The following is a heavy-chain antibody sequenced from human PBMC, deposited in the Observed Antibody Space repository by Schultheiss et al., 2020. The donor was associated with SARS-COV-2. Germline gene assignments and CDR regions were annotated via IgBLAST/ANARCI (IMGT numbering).Heavy chain of an antibody. J-gene: IGHJ5*02. CDR2: INHSGST. CDR3: ARVRLPRQLKNWFDP. V-gene: IGHV4-34*01. D-gene: IGHD1-1*01. Sequence: SETLSLTCAVSGYSISSGYYWSWIRQPPGKGLEWIGEINHSGSTNYNPSLKSRVTISVDTSKNQFSLKLSSVTAADTAVYYCARVRLPRQLKNWFDPWGQGTLVTVSS. CDR1: GYSISSGYY.